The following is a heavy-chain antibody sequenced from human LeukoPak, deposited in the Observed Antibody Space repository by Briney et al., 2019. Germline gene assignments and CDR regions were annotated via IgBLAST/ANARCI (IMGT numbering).Heavy chain of an antibody. Sequence: AASVKVSCKSSGGTFSSYAISWVRQAPGQGLEWMGGIIPMFRTANYAQKFQGGVTITADESTSTAYMELSSLRSEDAAVYYCARRVRRGVSHPPHYYYYYAMDVWGKGTTITVSA. D-gene: IGHD3-10*01. CDR3: ARRVRRGVSHPPHYYYYYAMDV. CDR1: GGTFSSYA. CDR2: IIPMFRTA. V-gene: IGHV1-69*01. J-gene: IGHJ6*04.